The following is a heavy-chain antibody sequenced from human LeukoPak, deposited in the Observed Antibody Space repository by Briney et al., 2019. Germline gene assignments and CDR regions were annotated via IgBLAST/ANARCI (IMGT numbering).Heavy chain of an antibody. V-gene: IGHV3-74*01. CDR1: GFTFSRFW. CDR3: ARDSDAGFDY. J-gene: IGHJ4*02. Sequence: GGSLRLSCAASGFTFSRFWMHWVRQAPGKGLVWVARTSSDGSSTVYADSVKGRFTISRDNARKTLYLQMNSLRAEDTAIYYCARDSDAGFDYWGQGTLVTVSS. CDR2: TSSDGSST.